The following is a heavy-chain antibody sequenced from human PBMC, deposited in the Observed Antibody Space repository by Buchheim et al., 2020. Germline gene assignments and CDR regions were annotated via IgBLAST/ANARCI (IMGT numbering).Heavy chain of an antibody. J-gene: IGHJ4*02. CDR2: IDGGSYTT. Sequence: EVQLLESGGDLVQPGGSLRLSCEASGFTFINYGMSWVRQAPGKGLEWVSGIDGGSYTTFYADSVKGRFTISRDNRKKKLYLQMSGLRAEDTAVYYCAKRYYYGDGGAFDSWGQGTL. CDR1: GFTFINYG. D-gene: IGHD3-10*01. V-gene: IGHV3-23*01. CDR3: AKRYYYGDGGAFDS.